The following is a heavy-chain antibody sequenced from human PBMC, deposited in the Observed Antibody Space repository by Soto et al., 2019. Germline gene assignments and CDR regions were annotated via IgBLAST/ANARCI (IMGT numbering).Heavy chain of an antibody. D-gene: IGHD2-21*02. CDR2: INVGNGNT. CDR3: ARCGGDCNPPDEDLQH. Sequence: QVQLVQSGAEVKKPAASVKVSCKASGYTFTNYAMHWVRQAPGQRLEWMGWINVGNGNTKYSQKFQDRVTITRDTSASTGYMELSSLRSEDTAVYYCARCGGDCNPPDEDLQHWGQGTLVTVSS. J-gene: IGHJ1*01. V-gene: IGHV1-3*01. CDR1: GYTFTNYA.